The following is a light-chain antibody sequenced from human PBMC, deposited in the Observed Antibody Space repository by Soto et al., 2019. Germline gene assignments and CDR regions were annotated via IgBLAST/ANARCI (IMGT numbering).Light chain of an antibody. CDR3: AAWDDSLSGRGV. CDR1: SSNIGNNY. Sequence: QPVLTQPPSASGTPGQTVTISCSGSSSNIGNNYVYWYQMVPGTAPKLLIYRNDQRPSGVPDRFSGSRSGTSASLAISGLRSEDEADYYCAAWDDSLSGRGVFGGGTKLTVL. J-gene: IGLJ2*01. V-gene: IGLV1-47*01. CDR2: RND.